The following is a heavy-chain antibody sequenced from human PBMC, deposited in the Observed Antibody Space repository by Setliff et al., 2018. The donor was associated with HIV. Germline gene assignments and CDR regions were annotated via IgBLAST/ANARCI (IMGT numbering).Heavy chain of an antibody. D-gene: IGHD7-27*01. Sequence: SETLSLTCAVSGGSISSSNWWSWVRQPPGKGLEWIGEIYFSGHTNYNPSLKSRVTLSLDNSKDQFSLKLTSVTAADTAVYYWARAIWAYGLMGSCGPGTLVTVSS. J-gene: IGHJ5*02. V-gene: IGHV4-4*02. CDR2: IYFSGHT. CDR1: GGSISSSNW. CDR3: ARAIWAYGLMGS.